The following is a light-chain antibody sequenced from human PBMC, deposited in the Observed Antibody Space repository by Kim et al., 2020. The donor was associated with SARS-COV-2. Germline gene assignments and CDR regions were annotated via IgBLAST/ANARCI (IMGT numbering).Light chain of an antibody. CDR2: EDD. V-gene: IGLV6-57*03. CDR3: QSYDISNVI. J-gene: IGLJ2*01. Sequence: TVTIACTRSGANIADNYVQWYQQRPDSAPTIVIYEDDQRPSGVPDRFSGSIDSSSSSASLTISGLKTEDEADYYCQSYDISNVIFGGGTQLTVL. CDR1: GANIADNY.